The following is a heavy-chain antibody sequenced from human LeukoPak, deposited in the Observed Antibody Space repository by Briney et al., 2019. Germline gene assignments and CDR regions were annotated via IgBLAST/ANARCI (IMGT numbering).Heavy chain of an antibody. CDR2: TWFDDSYQ. J-gene: IGHJ6*02. V-gene: IGHV3-33*01. CDR3: ARETYSLADV. D-gene: IGHD4-11*01. Sequence: PGGSLRLSCAASGFSFSSHSMHWVRQAPGKGLEWVGVTWFDDSYQHYAGSVRGRFTISRDNSKNTVYLQMNSLRAEDTAVYYCARETYSLADVWGQGTTVIVPS. CDR1: GFSFSSHS.